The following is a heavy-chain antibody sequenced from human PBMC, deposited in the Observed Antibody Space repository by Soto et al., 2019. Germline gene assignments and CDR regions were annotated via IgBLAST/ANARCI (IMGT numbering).Heavy chain of an antibody. D-gene: IGHD3-22*01. Sequence: SETLSLTCTVSGGSIGSGAYYWSWIRLHPGEGLEWIGYSLDSGTTYYNPSLKSRVTMSVDTSKNQFSLKLSSVTAADTAVYYCARDYSGYSLFDSWGQGILVTVSS. CDR3: ARDYSGYSLFDS. J-gene: IGHJ4*02. V-gene: IGHV4-31*03. CDR2: SLDSGTT. CDR1: GGSIGSGAYY.